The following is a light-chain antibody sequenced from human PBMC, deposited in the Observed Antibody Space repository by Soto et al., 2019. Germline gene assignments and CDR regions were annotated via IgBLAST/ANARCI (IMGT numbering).Light chain of an antibody. Sequence: EIVLTQYPGTLSLSPGERATLSCRASQGVSRHLAWYQQKPGQAPRLLIYDATTRATGIPARFSGSGSGTDFTLTISSREPEDCAVYYCQQRRNCPITFGQGTRLEIK. J-gene: IGKJ5*01. CDR2: DAT. CDR1: QGVSRH. CDR3: QQRRNCPIT. V-gene: IGKV3-11*01.